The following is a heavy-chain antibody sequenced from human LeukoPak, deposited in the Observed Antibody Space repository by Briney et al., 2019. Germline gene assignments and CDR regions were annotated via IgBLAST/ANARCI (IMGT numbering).Heavy chain of an antibody. J-gene: IGHJ6*03. CDR1: GFTFSSYG. D-gene: IGHD6-19*01. V-gene: IGHV3-7*01. Sequence: GGTLRLSCAASGFTFSSYGMSWVRQAPGKGLEWVASINQDGSGKDFVDSVMGRFTISRDNAKNSLFLQMNSLRAEDTAVYYCARRAVAGTVIYYYYMDVWGKGTTVTVSS. CDR2: INQDGSGK. CDR3: ARRAVAGTVIYYYYMDV.